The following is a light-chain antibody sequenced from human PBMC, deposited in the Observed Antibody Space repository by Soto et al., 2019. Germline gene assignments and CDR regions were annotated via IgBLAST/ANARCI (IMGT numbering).Light chain of an antibody. CDR3: QQYNSYST. V-gene: IGKV1-5*01. J-gene: IGKJ1*01. CDR1: QSISNW. CDR2: DAS. Sequence: DIQMTQSPSTLSASVRDRVTVTFWASQSISNWLAWYQQKPGKAPKLLIYDASSLESGVPSRFSGGGFGTEFTLTISSLQPDDFATYYCQQYNSYSTFGQGTKVDIK.